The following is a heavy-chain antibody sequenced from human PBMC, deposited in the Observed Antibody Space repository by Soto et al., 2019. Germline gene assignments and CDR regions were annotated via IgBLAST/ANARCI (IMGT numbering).Heavy chain of an antibody. V-gene: IGHV1-3*01. Sequence: QVQLVQSGAEVKKPGASVKVSCKASGYTFTSYAMHWVRQAPGQRLEWMGWINPGNGNTKYSQKFQGRVTLTRDTSASTAYMELSSLRSEDTAVYYCARWRLGITEEYAFDIWGQGTMVTVSS. CDR2: INPGNGNT. CDR3: ARWRLGITEEYAFDI. J-gene: IGHJ3*02. CDR1: GYTFTSYA. D-gene: IGHD7-27*01.